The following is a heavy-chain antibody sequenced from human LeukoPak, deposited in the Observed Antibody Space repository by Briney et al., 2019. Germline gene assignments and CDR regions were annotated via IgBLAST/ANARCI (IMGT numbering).Heavy chain of an antibody. CDR2: ISAYNGNT. CDR3: ARDLPWYYYDSSGYYFFDY. Sequence: ASVKVSCKASGYTFTSYGMSWVRQAPGQGLEWMGWISAYNGNTNYAQKLQGRVTMTTDTSTSTAYMELRSLRSDDTAVYYCARDLPWYYYDSSGYYFFDYWGQGTLVTVSS. D-gene: IGHD3-22*01. J-gene: IGHJ4*02. V-gene: IGHV1-18*01. CDR1: GYTFTSYG.